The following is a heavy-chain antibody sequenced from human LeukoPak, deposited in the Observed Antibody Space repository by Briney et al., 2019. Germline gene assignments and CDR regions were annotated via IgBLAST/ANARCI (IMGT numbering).Heavy chain of an antibody. V-gene: IGHV1-46*01. CDR2: INPSGGST. D-gene: IGHD2-21*02. J-gene: IGHJ6*02. CDR3: ARDIVVVTAGGYYYGMDV. CDR1: GYTFTGYY. Sequence: ASVKVSCKASGYTFTGYYMHWVRQAPGQGLEWMGIINPSGGSTSYAQKFQGRVTMTRDTSTSTVYMELSSLRSEDTAVYYCARDIVVVTAGGYYYGMDVWGQGTTVTVSS.